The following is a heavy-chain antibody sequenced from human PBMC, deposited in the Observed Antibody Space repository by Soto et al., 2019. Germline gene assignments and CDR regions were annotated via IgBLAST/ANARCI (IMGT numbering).Heavy chain of an antibody. V-gene: IGHV2-70*01. D-gene: IGHD6-19*01. J-gene: IGHJ4*02. CDR1: GFSLSTSGMC. CDR2: IDWDDDK. CDR3: ARGIGWSYYFDY. Sequence: SGPTLVNPTQTLTLTCTFSGFSLSTSGMCVSWIRQPPGKALEWLALIDWDDDKYYSTSLKTRLTISKDTSKNQVVLTMTNMEPVDTATYYCARGIGWSYYFDYWGQGTLVTVSS.